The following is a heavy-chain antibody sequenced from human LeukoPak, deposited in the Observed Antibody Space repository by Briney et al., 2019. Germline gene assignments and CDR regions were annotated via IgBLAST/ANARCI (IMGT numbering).Heavy chain of an antibody. CDR1: GGTLSSYA. CDR2: IIPIFGTA. Sequence: ASVKVSCKASGGTLSSYAISWVRQAPGQGLEWMGGIIPIFGTANYAQKFQGRVTITADESTSTAYMELSSLRSEDTAVYYCARDARPITMIVVVTDNWFDPWGQGTLVTVSS. D-gene: IGHD3-22*01. V-gene: IGHV1-69*13. CDR3: ARDARPITMIVVVTDNWFDP. J-gene: IGHJ5*02.